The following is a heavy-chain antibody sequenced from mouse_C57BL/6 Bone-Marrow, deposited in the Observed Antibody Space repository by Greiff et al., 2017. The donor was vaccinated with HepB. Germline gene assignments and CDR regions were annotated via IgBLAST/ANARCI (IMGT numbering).Heavy chain of an antibody. CDR3: ARSTTVAFDY. D-gene: IGHD1-1*01. J-gene: IGHJ2*01. V-gene: IGHV1-52*01. CDR1: GYTFTSYW. CDR2: IDPSDSET. Sequence: VQLQQPGAELVRPGSSVKLSCKASGYTFTSYWMHWVKQRPIQGLEWIGNIDPSDSETYYNQKFKDKATLTVDKSSSTAYMQLSSLTSEDSAVYYCARSTTVAFDYWGQGTTLTVSS.